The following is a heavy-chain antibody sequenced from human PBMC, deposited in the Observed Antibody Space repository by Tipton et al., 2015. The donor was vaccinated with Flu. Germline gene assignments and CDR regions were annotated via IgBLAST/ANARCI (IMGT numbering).Heavy chain of an antibody. CDR2: IYHSGST. Sequence: TLSLTCSVSGNSIGINYYWAWIRQPPGKGLEWIGEIYHSGSTNYNPSLKSRVTISVDKSKNQFSLKLNSVTAADTAVYFCARGTAGYFDSWGQGDLVTVSS. J-gene: IGHJ4*02. CDR3: ARGTAGYFDS. CDR1: GNSIGINYY. V-gene: IGHV4-38-2*02. D-gene: IGHD6-13*01.